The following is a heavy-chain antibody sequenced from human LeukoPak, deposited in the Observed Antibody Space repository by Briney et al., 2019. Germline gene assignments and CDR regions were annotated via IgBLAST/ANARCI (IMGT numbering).Heavy chain of an antibody. J-gene: IGHJ3*02. CDR3: TRSSAAVDLDAFDI. CDR2: IYTSGST. D-gene: IGHD6-25*01. V-gene: IGHV4-61*02. CDR1: GGSISSGSYY. Sequence: SETLSLTCTVSGGSISSGSYYWSWIRQPAGKGLEWIGRIYTSGSTNYNPSLKSRITFSMDTSKNQFSLNMKSVSAADTAIYYCTRSSAAVDLDAFDIWGQGTMVTVSS.